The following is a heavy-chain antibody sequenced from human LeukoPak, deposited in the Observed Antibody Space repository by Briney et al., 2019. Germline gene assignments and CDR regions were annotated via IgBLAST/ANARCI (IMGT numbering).Heavy chain of an antibody. CDR1: GFTFGDHA. J-gene: IGHJ4*02. CDR3: TRCRTGNDFDY. CDR2: IRSKGYGGTT. V-gene: IGHV3-49*04. Sequence: GGSLRLSCSASGFTFGDHAMSWVRQAPGKGLEWVGFIRSKGYGGTTEYAASVEGRFSLSRDDSKSFVYLQMSSLKTEDTAVYYCTRCRTGNDFDYWGQRPLVTVSS. D-gene: IGHD3-10*01.